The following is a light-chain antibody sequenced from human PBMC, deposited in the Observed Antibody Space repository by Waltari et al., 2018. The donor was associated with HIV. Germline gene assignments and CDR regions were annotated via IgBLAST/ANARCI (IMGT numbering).Light chain of an antibody. CDR2: ATN. Sequence: QTVVTQEPSLSGSPGGTITLTCGLNSGSVSTSYYPIWYQQTPGQAPRTLVYATNTRSSGVPDRFSGTILGNKAALTITGAQADDDSAFYCVLYMGSGIPMFGGGTKLTVL. J-gene: IGLJ3*02. CDR3: VLYMGSGIPM. V-gene: IGLV8-61*01. CDR1: SGSVSTSYY.